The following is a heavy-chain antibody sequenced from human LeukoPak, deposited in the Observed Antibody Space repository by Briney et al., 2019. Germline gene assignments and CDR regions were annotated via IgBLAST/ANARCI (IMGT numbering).Heavy chain of an antibody. V-gene: IGHV1-8*03. Sequence: ASVKVSCKASGYTFTSYDINWVRQATGQGLEWMGWMNPNSGNTGYAQKFQGRVTITRNTSISTAYMELSSLRSEDTAVYYCARGSGSSTSFITTAYYYMDVWGKGTTVTVSS. CDR1: GYTFTSYD. D-gene: IGHD2-2*01. J-gene: IGHJ6*03. CDR3: ARGSGSSTSFITTAYYYMDV. CDR2: MNPNSGNT.